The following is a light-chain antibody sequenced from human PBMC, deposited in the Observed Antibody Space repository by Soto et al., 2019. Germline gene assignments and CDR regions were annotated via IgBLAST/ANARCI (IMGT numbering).Light chain of an antibody. CDR1: KSDIGVYDF. CDR2: EVV. V-gene: IGLV2-8*01. CDR3: KSYAGSNTYV. Sequence: QSVLTQPPSASGSPGKSVTFSCTATKSDIGVYDFVSWYQHHPGKAPRLIIYEVVQRPSGVPDRFSGSKSGNTASLTVSGLQAADEADYFCKSYAGSNTYVFGSGTKVTVL. J-gene: IGLJ1*01.